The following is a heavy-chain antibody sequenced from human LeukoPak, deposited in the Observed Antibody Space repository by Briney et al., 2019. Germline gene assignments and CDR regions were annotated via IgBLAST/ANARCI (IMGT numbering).Heavy chain of an antibody. Sequence: GGSLRLSCAASGFTFSSYAMSWVRQTPGKGLEWVTAISGSGGSTYYADSVKGRFTISRDNSKNTLYLQMNSLRAEDTAVYYCARDPGGLTLSGYSSYYFDYWGQGTLVTVSS. D-gene: IGHD3-9*01. CDR2: ISGSGGST. J-gene: IGHJ4*02. V-gene: IGHV3-23*01. CDR1: GFTFSSYA. CDR3: ARDPGGLTLSGYSSYYFDY.